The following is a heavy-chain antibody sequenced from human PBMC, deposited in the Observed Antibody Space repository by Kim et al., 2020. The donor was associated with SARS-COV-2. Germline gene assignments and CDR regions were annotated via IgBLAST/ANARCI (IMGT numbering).Heavy chain of an antibody. J-gene: IGHJ4*02. CDR3: ARDRGYDSSGYYYIPYYFDY. CDR1: GFTFSSYA. D-gene: IGHD3-22*01. CDR2: ISSDGSIK. V-gene: IGHV3-30*04. Sequence: GGSLRLSCAASGFTFSSYAMHWVRQAPGKGLEWVAAISSDGSIKYYADSVKGRFTISRDNSKNTLYLQMNSLRAEDTAVYYCARDRGYDSSGYYYIPYYFDYWGQGTLVTVSS.